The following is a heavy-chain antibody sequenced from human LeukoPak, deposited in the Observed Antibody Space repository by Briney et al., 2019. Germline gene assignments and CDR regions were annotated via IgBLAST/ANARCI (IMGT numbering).Heavy chain of an antibody. CDR3: ARLRVVRGVINHGMDV. CDR1: GGSISSYY. CDR2: IYYSGST. V-gene: IGHV4-59*08. D-gene: IGHD3-10*01. J-gene: IGHJ6*02. Sequence: PSETLSLTCTVSGGSISSYYWSWIRQPPGKGLEWIGYIYYSGSTNYNPSLKSRVTISVDTSKNQFSLKLSSVTAADTAVYYCARLRVVRGVINHGMDVWGQGTTVTVSS.